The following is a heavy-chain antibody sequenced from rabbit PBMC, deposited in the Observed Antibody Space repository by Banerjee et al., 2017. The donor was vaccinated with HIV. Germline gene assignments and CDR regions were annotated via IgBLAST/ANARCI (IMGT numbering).Heavy chain of an antibody. V-gene: IGHV1S39*01. J-gene: IGHJ4*01. CDR2: IDPVFGRT. Sequence: QEQLKETGGGLVQPGGSLTLSCKASGFDLSSYAMNWVRQAPGKGLEWIGYIDPVFGRTYYATWVNGRFTISKTSSTTVTLQMTSLTAADTATYFCARGYAGAAGYGYGRLFNLWGPGTL. CDR3: ARGYAGAAGYGYGRLFNL. CDR1: GFDLSSYA. D-gene: IGHD6-1*01.